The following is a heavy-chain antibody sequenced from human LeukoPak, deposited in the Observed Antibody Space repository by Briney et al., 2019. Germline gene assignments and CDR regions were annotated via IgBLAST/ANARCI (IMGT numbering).Heavy chain of an antibody. V-gene: IGHV1-8*01. CDR1: GYTFTSYD. J-gene: IGHJ3*02. Sequence: ASVKVSCKASGYTFTSYDINWVRQATGRGLEWMGWMNPNSGNTGYAQKLQGRVTMTTDTSTSTAYMELRSLRSDDTAVYYCATAVLTDDAFDIWGQGTMVTVSS. CDR3: ATAVLTDDAFDI. CDR2: MNPNSGNT. D-gene: IGHD2-8*02.